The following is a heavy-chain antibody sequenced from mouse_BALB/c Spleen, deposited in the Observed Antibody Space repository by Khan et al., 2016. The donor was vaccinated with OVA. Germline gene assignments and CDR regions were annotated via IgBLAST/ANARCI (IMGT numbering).Heavy chain of an antibody. V-gene: IGHV2-3*01. D-gene: IGHD2-1*01. CDR3: AKIEYHDNFYTMDY. CDR2: IWGDGST. Sequence: QMQLEESGPGLVAPSQSLSITCTVSGFSLTSYGVNWVRQPPGKGLEWLGVIWGDGSTNYHSALISRLSISKDNSKSQVFLKMNSLKTDDTATYYCAKIEYHDNFYTMDYWGQGTSVTVSS. CDR1: GFSLTSYG. J-gene: IGHJ4*01.